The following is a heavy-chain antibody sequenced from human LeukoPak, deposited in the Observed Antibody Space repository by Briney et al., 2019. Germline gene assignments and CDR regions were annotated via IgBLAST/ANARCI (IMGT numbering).Heavy chain of an antibody. V-gene: IGHV4-34*01. D-gene: IGHD3-10*01. CDR2: INHSGST. CDR3: ARDRAFRFGESLVGWFDP. J-gene: IGHJ5*02. CDR1: GGSFSGYY. Sequence: PSETLSLTCAVYGGSFSGYYWSWIRQPPGKGLEWIGEINHSGSTNYNPSLKSRVTISVDTSKNQFSLKLSSVTAADTAVYYCARDRAFRFGESLVGWFDPWGQGTLVTVSS.